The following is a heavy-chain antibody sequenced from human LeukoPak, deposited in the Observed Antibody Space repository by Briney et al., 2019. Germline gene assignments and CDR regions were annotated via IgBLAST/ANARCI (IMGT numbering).Heavy chain of an antibody. CDR3: ARGIRYFDWLLSPYYFDY. Sequence: SETLSLTCTVSGGSISSSSYYWGWIRQPPGKGLEWIGSIYYSGSTYYNPSLKSRVTISVDTSKNQFSLKLSSVTAADTAVYYCARGIRYFDWLLSPYYFDYWGQGTLVTVSS. CDR2: IYYSGST. CDR1: GGSISSSSYY. D-gene: IGHD3-9*01. J-gene: IGHJ4*02. V-gene: IGHV4-39*01.